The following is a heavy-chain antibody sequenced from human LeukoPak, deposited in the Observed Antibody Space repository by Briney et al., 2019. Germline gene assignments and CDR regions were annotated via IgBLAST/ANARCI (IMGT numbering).Heavy chain of an antibody. CDR1: GCTSTVYN. CDR2: INPKSHGT. V-gene: IGHV1-2*02. CDR3: ARGRLRGPDAFDI. J-gene: IGHJ3*02. D-gene: IGHD3-10*01. Sequence: ASMKVSCKATGCTSTVYNFHWVRQAPGDGLEWMGWINPKSHGTKYEKKFQGRVTMTRDTSISPAYMELSRLRADDTAVYYCARGRLRGPDAFDIWGEGRMVTVSS.